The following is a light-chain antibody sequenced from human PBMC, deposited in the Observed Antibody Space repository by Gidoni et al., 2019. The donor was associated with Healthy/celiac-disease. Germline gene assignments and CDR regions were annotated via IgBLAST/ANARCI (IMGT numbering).Light chain of an antibody. CDR3: QQYYSTPPT. CDR2: WAS. J-gene: IGKJ2*01. V-gene: IGKV4-1*01. Sequence: DIVMTQSPDSQAVSLGERATINCKSSQSVLYSSNNKNYLAWYQQKPGQPPKLLIYWASTRESGVPDRFSGSGSGTDFTLTINSLQAEDVAVYYCQQYYSTPPTFGQGTKLEIK. CDR1: QSVLYSSNNKNY.